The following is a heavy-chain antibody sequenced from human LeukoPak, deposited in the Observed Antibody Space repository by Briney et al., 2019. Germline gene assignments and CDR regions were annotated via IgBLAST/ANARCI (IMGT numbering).Heavy chain of an antibody. CDR3: ARVSGMYYFDY. Sequence: GGSLRLSCAASGFTFSSYEMNWVRQAPGKGLEWVSYISGSGTTRYYADSVKGRFTISRDNAKNSLYLQMNSLRAEDTAVYYCARVSGMYYFDYWGQGTLVTVSS. CDR2: ISGSGTTR. V-gene: IGHV3-48*03. CDR1: GFTFSSYE. J-gene: IGHJ4*02.